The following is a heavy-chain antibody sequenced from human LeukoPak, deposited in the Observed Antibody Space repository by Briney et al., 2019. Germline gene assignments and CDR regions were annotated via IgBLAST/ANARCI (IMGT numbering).Heavy chain of an antibody. V-gene: IGHV1-2*02. CDR2: INPNSGGT. D-gene: IGHD3-10*01. Sequence: ASVKVSCKASGYTFTGYYMHWVRQAPGQGLERMGWINPNSGGTNYAQKFQGRVTMTRDTSISTAYMELSRLRSDDTAVYYCARDFRNYYGSGSYFNPIYYYYYMDVWGKGTTVTVSS. J-gene: IGHJ6*03. CDR1: GYTFTGYY. CDR3: ARDFRNYYGSGSYFNPIYYYYYMDV.